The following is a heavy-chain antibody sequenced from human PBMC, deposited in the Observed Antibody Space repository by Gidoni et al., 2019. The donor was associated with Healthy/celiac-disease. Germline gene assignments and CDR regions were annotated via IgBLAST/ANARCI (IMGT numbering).Heavy chain of an antibody. Sequence: QVQLQESGPGLVKPSGPLSLTCAVSGGSISSSNWWSWVRQPPGKGLEWIGEIYHSGSTNYNPSLKSRVTISVDKSKNQFSLKLSSVTAADTAVYYCARGLAGTYYYDSSGYYYDYWGQGTLVTVSS. J-gene: IGHJ4*02. CDR3: ARGLAGTYYYDSSGYYYDY. CDR1: GGSISSSNW. D-gene: IGHD3-22*01. V-gene: IGHV4-4*02. CDR2: IYHSGST.